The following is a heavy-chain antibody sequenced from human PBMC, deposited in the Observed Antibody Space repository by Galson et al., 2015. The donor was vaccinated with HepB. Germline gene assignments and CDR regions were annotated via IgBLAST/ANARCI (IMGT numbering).Heavy chain of an antibody. CDR2: ISSSSSTI. J-gene: IGHJ4*02. CDR1: GFTFSSYS. V-gene: IGHV3-48*01. D-gene: IGHD1-1*01. Sequence: SLRLSCAASGFTFSSYSMNRVRQAPGKGLEWVSYISSSSSTIYYADSVKGRFTISRDNAKNSLYLQMNSLRAEDTAVYYCARNWNAVYDYWGQGTLVTVSS. CDR3: ARNWNAVYDY.